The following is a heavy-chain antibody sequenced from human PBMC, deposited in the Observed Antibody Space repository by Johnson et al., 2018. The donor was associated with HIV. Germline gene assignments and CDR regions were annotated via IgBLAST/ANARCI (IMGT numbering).Heavy chain of an antibody. J-gene: IGHJ3*02. CDR1: GFTFSSYA. CDR3: ARGSGYDYVWGSPRADAFDI. Sequence: QVQLVESWGGVVKPGRSLRLSCAASGFTFSSYAMHWVRQAPGKGLEWVAVISYDGSNKYYADSVKGRFTISRDNSKNTLYLQMNSLRAEDTAVYYCARGSGYDYVWGSPRADAFDIWGQGTMVTVSS. D-gene: IGHD3-16*01. V-gene: IGHV3-30*04. CDR2: ISYDGSNK.